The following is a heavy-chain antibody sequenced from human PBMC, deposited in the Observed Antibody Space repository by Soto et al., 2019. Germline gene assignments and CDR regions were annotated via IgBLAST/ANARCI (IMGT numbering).Heavy chain of an antibody. J-gene: IGHJ6*02. Sequence: QVQLQQWGAGLLKPSETLSLSCAVYGGSFSGYYWSWIRQPPGKGLEWIGEINHSGSTNYNPSLKSRVTISVDTSKNQFXLKLSSVTAADTAVYFCARGGSGSPPYFYYGMDVWGQGTTVTVSS. D-gene: IGHD6-13*01. CDR1: GGSFSGYY. V-gene: IGHV4-34*01. CDR2: INHSGST. CDR3: ARGGSGSPPYFYYGMDV.